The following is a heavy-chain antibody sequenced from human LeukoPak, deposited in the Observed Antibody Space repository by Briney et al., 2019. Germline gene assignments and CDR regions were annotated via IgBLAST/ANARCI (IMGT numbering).Heavy chain of an antibody. J-gene: IGHJ3*02. V-gene: IGHV3-9*01. D-gene: IGHD6-13*01. CDR3: AKIPDAAGSNDGFDI. Sequence: PGGSLRLSCAASGFTFDDFAMHWVRQAPGKGLEWVSGISSNSAYVGYADSVKGRFTISRDNAKNSLYLQMNSLRPEDTALYFCAKIPDAAGSNDGFDIWGQGTMVTVSS. CDR2: ISSNSAYV. CDR1: GFTFDDFA.